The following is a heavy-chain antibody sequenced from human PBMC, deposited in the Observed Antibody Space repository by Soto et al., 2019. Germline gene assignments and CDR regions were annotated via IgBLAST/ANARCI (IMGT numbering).Heavy chain of an antibody. Sequence: SETLSLTCTVSGGSISSYYWSWIRQPPGKGLEWLGYIYYSGSTNYNPSLKSRVTISVDTSKNQFSLKLSSVTAADTAVYYCARGWDGYHDFWSGYLYGMDVWGQGTTVTFSS. CDR1: GGSISSYY. CDR3: ARGWDGYHDFWSGYLYGMDV. CDR2: IYYSGST. J-gene: IGHJ6*02. D-gene: IGHD3-3*01. V-gene: IGHV4-59*01.